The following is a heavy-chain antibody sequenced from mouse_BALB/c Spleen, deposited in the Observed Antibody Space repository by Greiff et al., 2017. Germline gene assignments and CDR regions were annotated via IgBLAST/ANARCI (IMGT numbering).Heavy chain of an antibody. CDR2: INPSTGYT. Sequence: VKLQESGAELAKPGASVKMSCKASGYTFTSYWMHWVKQRPGQGLEWIGYINPSTGYTEYNQKFKDKATLTADKSSSTAYMQLSSLTSEDSAVYYCASIITTVVPDYWGQGTTLTVSS. V-gene: IGHV1-7*01. CDR3: ASIITTVVPDY. D-gene: IGHD1-1*01. J-gene: IGHJ2*01. CDR1: GYTFTSYW.